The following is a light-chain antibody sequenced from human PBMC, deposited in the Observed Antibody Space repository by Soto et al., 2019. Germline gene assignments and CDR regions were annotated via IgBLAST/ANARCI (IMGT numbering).Light chain of an antibody. CDR2: DAS. CDR1: QSVSSY. V-gene: IGKV3-11*01. Sequence: EIVLTQSPATLSLSPGERATLSCRASQSVSSYLAWYQQKPGQAPRLLIYDASNRATGLPARFSGSGSGTDFTLTIRGLEPEDFAVYYCQQRSNWPPGVTFGPGTKVDIK. J-gene: IGKJ3*01. CDR3: QQRSNWPPGVT.